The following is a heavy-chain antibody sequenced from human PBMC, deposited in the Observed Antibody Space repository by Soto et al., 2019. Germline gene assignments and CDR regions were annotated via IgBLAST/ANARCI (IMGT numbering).Heavy chain of an antibody. J-gene: IGHJ3*02. Sequence: QVQLVQSGAEVKKPGSSVKVSRKASGGTFSTSSINWLRQAPGQRPEWMGNILPIFGTADYAQKFRDRVTITADKSMNTAYMELRSLFSEDAAVYYCARGHEYGGNSDAYDIWGQGTVVTVSS. CDR3: ARGHEYGGNSDAYDI. V-gene: IGHV1-69*14. CDR2: ILPIFGTA. CDR1: GGTFSTSS. D-gene: IGHD4-17*01.